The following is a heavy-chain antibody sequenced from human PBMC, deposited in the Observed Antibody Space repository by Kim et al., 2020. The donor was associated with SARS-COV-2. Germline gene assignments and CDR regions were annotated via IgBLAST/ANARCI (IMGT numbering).Heavy chain of an antibody. Sequence: SETLSLTCTVSGGSISSYYWSWIRQPPGKGLEWIGYIYYSGSTNYNPSLKSRVTISVDTSKNQFSLKLSSVTAADTAVYYCARTVKIVEMATINAFDIWGQGTMVTVSS. CDR1: GGSISSYY. D-gene: IGHD5-12*01. V-gene: IGHV4-59*08. CDR3: ARTVKIVEMATINAFDI. CDR2: IYYSGST. J-gene: IGHJ3*02.